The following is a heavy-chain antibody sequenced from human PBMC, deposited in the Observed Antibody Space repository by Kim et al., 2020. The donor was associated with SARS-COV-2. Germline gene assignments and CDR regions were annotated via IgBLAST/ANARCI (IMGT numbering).Heavy chain of an antibody. V-gene: IGHV3-74*01. D-gene: IGHD2-15*01. Sequence: GSLRLSCVASGFTFSSYWMHWVRQAPGKGLVWVSHIKTDGSRINYADSVKGRFTISRDNAKNTLYLQMNSLRAEDTAIYYCAKVGYYNALDVWGQGTTVTVSS. CDR2: IKTDGSRI. J-gene: IGHJ6*02. CDR3: AKVGYYNALDV. CDR1: GFTFSSYW.